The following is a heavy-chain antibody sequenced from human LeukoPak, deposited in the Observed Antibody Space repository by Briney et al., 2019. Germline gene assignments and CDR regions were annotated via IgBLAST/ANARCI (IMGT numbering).Heavy chain of an antibody. J-gene: IGHJ1*01. D-gene: IGHD3-22*01. CDR2: IKSDGRT. CDR3: ARAPSQIGGYYPEYFRH. V-gene: IGHV3-74*01. Sequence: GGSLRLSCAASGFTLSSYWMHWVRQAPGKGLVWVSRIKSDGRTNYADSVKGRFTISRDNAKNTVSLQMNSLRAEDTGVYYCARAPSQIGGYYPEYFRHWGQGTLVIVSS. CDR1: GFTLSSYW.